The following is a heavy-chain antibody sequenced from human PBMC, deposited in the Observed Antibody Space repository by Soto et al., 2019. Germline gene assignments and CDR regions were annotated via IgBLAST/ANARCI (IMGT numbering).Heavy chain of an antibody. Sequence: EVQLLESGGGLVQPGGSLRLSCAASGFTFSSSAMSWVRQAPGKGLEWVSAISGSGGSTYYADSVKGRFTISRDNSKNTLYLQMNSLKAEDTAVYYCAKQGAIFTDGFDYWGQGTLVTVSS. V-gene: IGHV3-23*01. CDR1: GFTFSSSA. D-gene: IGHD3-9*01. CDR2: ISGSGGST. J-gene: IGHJ4*02. CDR3: AKQGAIFTDGFDY.